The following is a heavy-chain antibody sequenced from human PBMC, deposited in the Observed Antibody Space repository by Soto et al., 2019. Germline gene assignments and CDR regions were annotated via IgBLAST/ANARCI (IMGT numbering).Heavy chain of an antibody. D-gene: IGHD2-8*01. Sequence: QVQLQESGPGLVTPSETLSLTCTVSGDSISTYYWTWIRQSPEKGLEWLGNIYYSGSTNYSPSLNSRLTISLDTSKNQFSLKLRSVTAADTAVYYCARESRCVNGACGNVFDIWGRGTKVTVSS. CDR1: GDSISTYY. J-gene: IGHJ3*02. CDR3: ARESRCVNGACGNVFDI. CDR2: IYYSGST. V-gene: IGHV4-59*12.